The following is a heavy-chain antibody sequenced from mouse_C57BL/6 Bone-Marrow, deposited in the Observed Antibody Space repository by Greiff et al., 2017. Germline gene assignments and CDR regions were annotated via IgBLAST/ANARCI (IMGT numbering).Heavy chain of an antibody. CDR3: ARFYYYGSSYDWYFDV. J-gene: IGHJ1*03. CDR1: GYTFTSYW. D-gene: IGHD1-1*01. CDR2: IDPNSGGT. Sequence: VQLQQPGAELVKPGASVKLSCKASGYTFTSYWMHWVKQRPGRGLEWIGRIDPNSGGTKYNEKFKSKATLTVDKPSSTAYMPLSSLTSEDSAVYYCARFYYYGSSYDWYFDVWGTGTTVTVSS. V-gene: IGHV1-72*01.